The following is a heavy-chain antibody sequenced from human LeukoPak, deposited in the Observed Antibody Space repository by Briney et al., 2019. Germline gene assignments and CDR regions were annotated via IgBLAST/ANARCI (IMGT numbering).Heavy chain of an antibody. Sequence: GGSLRLSCAASGFTFSRLAMTWVRQAPGKGLEWVSTISASGPYYADAVRGRFTISRDNSRNTLSLQMDSLRAEDTAVYYCAKDHESDGYPCLDHWGLGTLVTVSS. CDR3: AKDHESDGYPCLDH. J-gene: IGHJ4*02. CDR1: GFTFSRLA. CDR2: ISASGP. D-gene: IGHD3-22*01. V-gene: IGHV3-23*01.